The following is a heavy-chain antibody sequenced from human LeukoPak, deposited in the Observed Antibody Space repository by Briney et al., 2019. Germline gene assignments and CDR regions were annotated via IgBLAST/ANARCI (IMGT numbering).Heavy chain of an antibody. D-gene: IGHD6-13*01. CDR2: ISYDGSNK. J-gene: IGHJ4*02. CDR1: GFTFSSYA. V-gene: IGHV3-30*04. CDR3: ARDLGSSSWYLLDY. Sequence: GGSLRLSCAASGFTFSSYAMHWVRQAPGKGLEWVAVISYDGSNKYYADSVKGRFTISRDNSKNTLYLQMNSLRAEDTAVYYCARDLGSSSWYLLDYWGQGTLVTVSS.